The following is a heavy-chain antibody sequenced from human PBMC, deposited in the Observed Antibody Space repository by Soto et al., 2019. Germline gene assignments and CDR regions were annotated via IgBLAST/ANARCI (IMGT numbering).Heavy chain of an antibody. J-gene: IGHJ3*02. CDR3: ARTLYSGSYPDAFDI. V-gene: IGHV2-70*01. CDR1: GFSLSTSGMC. D-gene: IGHD1-26*01. Sequence: ESGPTLVNPTQTLTLTCTFSGFSLSTSGMCVSWIRQPPGKALEWLALIDWDDDKYYSTSLKTRLTISKDTSKNQVVLTMTNMDPVDTATYYCARTLYSGSYPDAFDIWGQGTMVTVSS. CDR2: IDWDDDK.